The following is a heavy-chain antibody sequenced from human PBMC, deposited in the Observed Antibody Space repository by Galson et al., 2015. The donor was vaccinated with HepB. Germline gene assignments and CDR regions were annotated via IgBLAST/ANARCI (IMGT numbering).Heavy chain of an antibody. CDR2: ISAYNGNT. Sequence: SVKVSCKASGYTFTSYGISWVRQASGQGLEWMGWISAYNGNTNYAQRLQGRVTMTTDTSTSTAYMELRSLRSDDTAVYYCARNYKRRWGIDAFDIWGQGTMVTVSS. CDR3: ARNYKRRWGIDAFDI. V-gene: IGHV1-18*04. CDR1: GYTFTSYG. J-gene: IGHJ3*02. D-gene: IGHD1-7*01.